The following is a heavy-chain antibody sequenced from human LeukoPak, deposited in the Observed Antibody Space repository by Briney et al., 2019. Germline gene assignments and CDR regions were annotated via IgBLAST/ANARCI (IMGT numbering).Heavy chain of an antibody. CDR3: ARDYRVPWNSEAFDI. CDR1: GYTFTSYG. Sequence: VASVKVSCKASGYTFTSYGISWVRQAPGQGLEWMGWISAYNGNTNYAQKLQGRVTMTTDTSTSTAYMELRSLRSDDTAVYYCARDYRVPWNSEAFDIWGQGTMVTVSS. CDR2: ISAYNGNT. V-gene: IGHV1-18*01. J-gene: IGHJ3*02. D-gene: IGHD1-7*01.